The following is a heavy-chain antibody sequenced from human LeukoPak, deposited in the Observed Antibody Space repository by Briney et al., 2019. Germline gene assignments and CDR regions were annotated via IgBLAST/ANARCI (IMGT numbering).Heavy chain of an antibody. Sequence: SETLSLTCTVSGGSTSSYYWSWIRQPPGKGLEWIGYIYYSGSTNYNPSLKSRVTISVDTSKNQFSLKLSSVTAADTAVYYCARRRYGDYGSHLLWFDPWGQGTLVTVSS. D-gene: IGHD4-17*01. CDR2: IYYSGST. CDR3: ARRRYGDYGSHLLWFDP. CDR1: GGSTSSYY. V-gene: IGHV4-59*08. J-gene: IGHJ5*02.